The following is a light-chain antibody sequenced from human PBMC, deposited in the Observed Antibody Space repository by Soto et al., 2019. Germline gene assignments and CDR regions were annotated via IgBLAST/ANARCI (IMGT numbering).Light chain of an antibody. CDR2: ATS. V-gene: IGKV1D-16*01. Sequence: DIQMTQSPSSLSASVGDRVTITCRASQGINKLLAWYQQKPGKAPRSLIKATSTVQSGVPSRFSGSWSETDFTLTISSLQPEDFATYYCQQYNSYPRTFGQGTRLEI. J-gene: IGKJ5*01. CDR3: QQYNSYPRT. CDR1: QGINKL.